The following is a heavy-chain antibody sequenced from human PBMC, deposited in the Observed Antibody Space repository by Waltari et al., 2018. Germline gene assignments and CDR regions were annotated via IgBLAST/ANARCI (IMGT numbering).Heavy chain of an antibody. Sequence: EVQLVESGGGLVQPGGSLRLSCAASGFTFSSYAMSWVRQAPGKGLEWVSAISGSGGSTYYADSVKGRFTISRDNSKNTLYLQMNSLRAEDTAVYYCPLAYCSSTSCSIWGQGTMVTVSS. J-gene: IGHJ3*02. V-gene: IGHV3-23*04. D-gene: IGHD2-2*01. CDR3: PLAYCSSTSCSI. CDR2: ISGSGGST. CDR1: GFTFSSYA.